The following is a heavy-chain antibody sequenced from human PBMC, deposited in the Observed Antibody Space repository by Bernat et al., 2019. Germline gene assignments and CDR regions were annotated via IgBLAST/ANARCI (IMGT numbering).Heavy chain of an antibody. CDR2: ISSSSSTI. CDR3: ARGQYSSGWYRPNHAFDY. J-gene: IGHJ4*02. V-gene: IGHV3-48*01. D-gene: IGHD6-19*01. CDR1: GFTFSSYS. Sequence: VQLVESGGGVVQPGRSLRLSCAASGFTFSSYSMNWVRQAPGKGLEWVSYISSSSSTIYYADSVKGRFTISRDNAKNSLYLQMNSLRAEDTAVYYCARGQYSSGWYRPNHAFDYWGQGTLVTVSS.